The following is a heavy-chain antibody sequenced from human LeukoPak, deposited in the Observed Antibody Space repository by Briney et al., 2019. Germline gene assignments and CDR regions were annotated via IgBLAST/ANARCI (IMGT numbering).Heavy chain of an antibody. V-gene: IGHV3-30*04. CDR2: ISYDGSNK. Sequence: GRSLRLSCAAPGFTFSSYAMHWVRQAPGKGLEWVAVISYDGSNKYYADSVKGRFTISRDNSKNTLYLQMNSLRAEDTAVYYCAKDLTTGTLSFDYWGQGTLVTVSS. D-gene: IGHD1-1*01. J-gene: IGHJ4*02. CDR3: AKDLTTGTLSFDY. CDR1: GFTFSSYA.